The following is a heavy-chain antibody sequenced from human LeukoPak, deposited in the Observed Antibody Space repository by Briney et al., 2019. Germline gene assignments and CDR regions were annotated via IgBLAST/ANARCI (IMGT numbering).Heavy chain of an antibody. CDR3: VRGPGQGHSSGWYLNWYFDL. CDR2: IYYTGST. CDR1: GGSINSYY. D-gene: IGHD6-19*01. V-gene: IGHV4-59*01. Sequence: SETLSLTCTVSGGSINSYYWSWLRQPPGKGLQWIGYIYYTGSTNYNPSLKSRVTISVDTSNNEFSLKLTSMTAADTAVYYCVRGPGQGHSSGWYLNWYFDLWGRGNRVTVSS. J-gene: IGHJ2*01.